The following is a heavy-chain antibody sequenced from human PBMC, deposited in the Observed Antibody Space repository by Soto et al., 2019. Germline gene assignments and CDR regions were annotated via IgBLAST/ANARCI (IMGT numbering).Heavy chain of an antibody. V-gene: IGHV1-8*01. CDR2: MNPGSGDT. J-gene: IGHJ5*02. CDR1: GYSFTNND. D-gene: IGHD3-16*01. Sequence: ASVKVSCKASGYSFTNNDVSWVRQATGQGLEWMGWMNPGSGDTGYAQKFQGRVTMTRDISIATAYMELSSLRSDDTAIYYCARVATFGSLNRFDPWGQGTLVTVSS. CDR3: ARVATFGSLNRFDP.